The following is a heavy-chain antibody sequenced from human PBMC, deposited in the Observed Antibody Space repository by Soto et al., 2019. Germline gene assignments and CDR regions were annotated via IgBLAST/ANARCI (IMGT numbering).Heavy chain of an antibody. CDR3: ARGGIVVVVAARDAFDI. J-gene: IGHJ3*02. V-gene: IGHV4-31*03. CDR2: IYYSGST. CDR1: GGSISSGGHY. Sequence: QVQLQESGPGLVKPSQTLSLTCTVSGGSISSGGHYWSWIRQHPGKGLEWIGYIYYSGSTYYNPSLKSRVTISVDTSTNQFSLKLSSVNAADTAVYYCARGGIVVVVAARDAFDIWGQGTMVTVSS. D-gene: IGHD2-15*01.